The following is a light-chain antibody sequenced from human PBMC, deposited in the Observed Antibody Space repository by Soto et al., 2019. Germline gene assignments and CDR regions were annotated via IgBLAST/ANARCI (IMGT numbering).Light chain of an antibody. CDR2: AAS. CDR1: QSISSY. CDR3: QQSYSTPFT. Sequence: DIQMTHSPSSLSASVGDRVTITCRASQSISSYLNWYQQKPGKAPKLLIYAASSLQSGVPSRFSGSGSGTDFTLTISSLQPEDFATYYCQQSYSTPFTFGGGTKVDI. J-gene: IGKJ4*01. V-gene: IGKV1-39*01.